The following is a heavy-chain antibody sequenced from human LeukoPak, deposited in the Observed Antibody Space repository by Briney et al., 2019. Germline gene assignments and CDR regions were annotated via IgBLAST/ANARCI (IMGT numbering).Heavy chain of an antibody. Sequence: PGGSLRLSCSASGFTFSSYAMSWVRQAPGKGLEWVSAISSRSDSTYFADSVKGRFTISRDNSKNTLYLQMNSLRTEDTAVYYCARDKEGVGWFGELTFDYWGQGTLVTVSS. CDR3: ARDKEGVGWFGELTFDY. CDR1: GFTFSSYA. D-gene: IGHD3-10*01. CDR2: ISSRSDST. V-gene: IGHV3-23*01. J-gene: IGHJ4*02.